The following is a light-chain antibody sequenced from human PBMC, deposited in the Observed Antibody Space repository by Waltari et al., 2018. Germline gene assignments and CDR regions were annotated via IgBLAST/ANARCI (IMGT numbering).Light chain of an antibody. CDR2: AVS. CDR3: SSYAGSSKGV. CDR1: RSAVGPSKH. J-gene: IGLJ2*01. V-gene: IGLV2-23*02. Sequence: QSALPQPAYVSGSPGPSITLPCTGPRSAVGPSKHASWYQQHPGKAPKHMIYAVSNRPSGGSDRFSGSNSGDMASLTSSGLQPDDEAEYFCSSYAGSSKGVFGGGTKVTVL.